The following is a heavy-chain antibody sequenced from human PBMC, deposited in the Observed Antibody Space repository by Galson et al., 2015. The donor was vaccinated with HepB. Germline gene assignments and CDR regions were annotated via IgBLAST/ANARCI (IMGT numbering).Heavy chain of an antibody. CDR3: AREMNSGAYYPFDY. Sequence: SLRLSCAASGFTVSRHRMHWVRQGPGKGLEWISRVNIDGSSTAYADSVRGRFTISRDDAKNTLYLQMNSLRVDDTAVYFCAREMNSGAYYPFDYWGPGTLVTVAS. J-gene: IGHJ4*02. CDR1: GFTVSRHR. CDR2: VNIDGSST. V-gene: IGHV3-74*01. D-gene: IGHD1-26*01.